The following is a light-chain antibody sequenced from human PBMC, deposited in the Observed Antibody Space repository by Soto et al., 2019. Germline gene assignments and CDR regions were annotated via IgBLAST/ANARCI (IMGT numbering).Light chain of an antibody. Sequence: DIQLTQSPSFLSASVGDRVTITCRASQGISSYLAWYQQKPGKAPKLLIYAASTLQSGVPSRFSGSGSGTEFTLTISSLQPEDFAAYYCQQLLSYPLTFAGGTKVEIK. CDR2: AAS. CDR1: QGISSY. V-gene: IGKV1-9*01. J-gene: IGKJ4*01. CDR3: QQLLSYPLT.